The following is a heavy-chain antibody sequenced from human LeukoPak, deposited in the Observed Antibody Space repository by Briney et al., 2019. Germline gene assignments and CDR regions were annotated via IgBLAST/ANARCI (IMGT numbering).Heavy chain of an antibody. J-gene: IGHJ1*01. D-gene: IGHD3-16*01. Sequence: GGSLRLSCVASGFTFSSNSMNWVRQAPGKGLEWVSYISSASGSIYYADSVKGRFTVSRDNAKNSLFLQMNSLRAEDTAVYYCARLWGGLTMSRFLDSWGQGTPVTVSS. CDR3: ARLWGGLTMSRFLDS. CDR2: ISSASGSI. V-gene: IGHV3-48*04. CDR1: GFTFSSNS.